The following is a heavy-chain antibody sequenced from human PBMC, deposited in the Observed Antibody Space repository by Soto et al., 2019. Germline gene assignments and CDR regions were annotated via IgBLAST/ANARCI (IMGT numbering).Heavy chain of an antibody. J-gene: IGHJ4*02. Sequence: QVQLVESGGGVVQPGRSLRLSCAASGFSFSSCAMHWVRQAPGKGLEWVAVISHDGSNKYYADSVKGRFTISRDNSINTLDLQMNSLRAEDTAVYYCARVSIAVAGIAYYFDYWGQGTLVTVSS. CDR3: ARVSIAVAGIAYYFDY. CDR1: GFSFSSCA. V-gene: IGHV3-30-3*01. CDR2: ISHDGSNK. D-gene: IGHD6-19*01.